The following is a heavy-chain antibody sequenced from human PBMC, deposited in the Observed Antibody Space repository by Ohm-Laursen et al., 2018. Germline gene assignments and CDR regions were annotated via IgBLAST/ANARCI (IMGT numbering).Heavy chain of an antibody. J-gene: IGHJ4*02. V-gene: IGHV4-59*01. CDR2: MYYSGST. D-gene: IGHD3-10*01. CDR3: ARGDYGCFDY. CDR1: GGSMNTYY. Sequence: SETLSLTCTVSGGSMNTYYWSWIRQPPGKGLEWIGHMYYSGSTKYNPSLKSRVTISVDTSKNQFSLKLSSVTAADTAVYYCARGDYGCFDYWGQGILVTVSS.